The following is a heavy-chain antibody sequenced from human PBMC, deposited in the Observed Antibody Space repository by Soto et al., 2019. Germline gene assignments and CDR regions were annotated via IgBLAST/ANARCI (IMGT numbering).Heavy chain of an antibody. D-gene: IGHD6-13*01. V-gene: IGHV3-21*01. CDR1: RFTFSSYT. CDR3: ARDPSSSSWPGGYYGMDV. Sequence: EVQLVESGGGLVKPGGSLRLSCAASRFTFSSYTMNWVRQAPGKGLEWVSSITSSSSFIYYTDSVKGRFTISRDNARNSLYLQMNSLRADDTAVYYCARDPSSSSWPGGYYGMDVWGQGTTVTVSS. CDR2: ITSSSSFI. J-gene: IGHJ6*02.